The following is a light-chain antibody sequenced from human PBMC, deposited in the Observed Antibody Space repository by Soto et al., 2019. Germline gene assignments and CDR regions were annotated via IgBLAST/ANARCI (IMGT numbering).Light chain of an antibody. CDR2: DAS. Sequence: EIVLTQSPATLSLSPGERDTHSCRASQSVSSYLAWYQQKPGQAPRLLIYDASNRATGIPARFSGSGSGTDFTLTISSLEPEDFAVYYCQQRSNWPSLTFGGGTKVDIK. V-gene: IGKV3-11*01. CDR1: QSVSSY. CDR3: QQRSNWPSLT. J-gene: IGKJ4*01.